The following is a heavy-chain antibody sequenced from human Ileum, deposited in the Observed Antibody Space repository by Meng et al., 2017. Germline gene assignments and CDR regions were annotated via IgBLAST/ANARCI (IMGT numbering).Heavy chain of an antibody. Sequence: QVHLQESVPGLVRPSETLSLPCNASGGSVSSASYYWSWIRQPPGKGLEWIGLIHYSGSRNYNPSLKSRVTMSVDTSKNQVSLRLTSVTAADTAVYYCARFYGSGTFEVHDYWGQGTLVTVSS. CDR1: GGSVSSASYY. J-gene: IGHJ4*02. CDR3: ARFYGSGTFEVHDY. CDR2: IHYSGSR. D-gene: IGHD3-10*01. V-gene: IGHV4-61*01.